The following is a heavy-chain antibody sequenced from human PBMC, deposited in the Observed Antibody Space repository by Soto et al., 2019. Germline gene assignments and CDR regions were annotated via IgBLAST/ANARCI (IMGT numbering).Heavy chain of an antibody. V-gene: IGHV3-21*01. D-gene: IGHD5-12*01. J-gene: IGHJ6*02. CDR2: ISSRRDI. CDR1: GFTFSSFR. Sequence: PGGSLRLSCVGSGFTFSSFRINWVRQAPGKGLEWVSSISSRRDIYYADSLKGRVTISRDNAKNSVSLQRNSLRAEDTAVYYGARGYTAWPLAYGLGVWGQGTTVTVSS. CDR3: ARGYTAWPLAYGLGV.